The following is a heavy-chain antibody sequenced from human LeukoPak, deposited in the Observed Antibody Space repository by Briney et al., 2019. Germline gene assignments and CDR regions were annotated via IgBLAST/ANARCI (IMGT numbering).Heavy chain of an antibody. CDR2: IYHSGST. CDR1: GGSISSSNW. D-gene: IGHD6-19*01. Sequence: PSETLSLTCAVSGGSISSSNWWSWVRQPPGKGLEWIGEIYHSGSTNYNPSLKSRVTISVDKSKNQFSLKLSSVTAADTAVYYCARARLRWLVSAFDYWGQGTLVTVSS. V-gene: IGHV4-4*02. CDR3: ARARLRWLVSAFDY. J-gene: IGHJ4*02.